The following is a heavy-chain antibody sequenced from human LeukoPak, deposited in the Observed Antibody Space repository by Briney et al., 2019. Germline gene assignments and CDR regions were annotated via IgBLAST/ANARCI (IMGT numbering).Heavy chain of an antibody. CDR3: ARGLDNWLDP. V-gene: IGHV1-2*02. Sequence: ASVRVSCKASGYTFTGYMHWVRQAPGQAPKWMGWLNPNSGDTEFAQNFQGRVTMTWDTSISTAYMELSRLRSDDTAVYYWARGLDNWLDPWGQGTLVTVSS. CDR1: GYTFTGY. J-gene: IGHJ5*02. CDR2: LNPNSGDT.